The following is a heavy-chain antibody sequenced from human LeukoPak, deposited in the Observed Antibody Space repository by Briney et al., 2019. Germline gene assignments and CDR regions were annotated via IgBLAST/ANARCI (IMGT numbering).Heavy chain of an antibody. Sequence: GGSLRLSCTASGFTFGDYAMSWFRQAPGKGLEWVGFIRSKAYGGTTEYAASVKGRFTISRDDSKSIAYLQMNSLKTEDTAVYYCTRDPALRYFDWSDIHLYYYGMDVWGQGTTVTVSS. CDR1: GFTFGDYA. J-gene: IGHJ6*02. V-gene: IGHV3-49*03. D-gene: IGHD3-9*01. CDR3: TRDPALRYFDWSDIHLYYYGMDV. CDR2: IRSKAYGGTT.